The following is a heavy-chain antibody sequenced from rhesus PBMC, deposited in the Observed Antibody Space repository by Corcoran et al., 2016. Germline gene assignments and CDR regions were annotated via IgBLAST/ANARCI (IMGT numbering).Heavy chain of an antibody. Sequence: QVQLQESGPGLVKPSETLSLTCAVSGASIRSSWWSWIRPPPGKGMEWVGEINGKSGSTYYNPSLKRRVTISKDAAKNQFSLKLSSVTAADTAVYYCARDRGVGSDFDYWGQGVLVTVSS. CDR1: GASIRSSW. CDR3: ARDRGVGSDFDY. CDR2: INGKSGST. J-gene: IGHJ4*01. V-gene: IGHV4-80*01. D-gene: IGHD2-21*01.